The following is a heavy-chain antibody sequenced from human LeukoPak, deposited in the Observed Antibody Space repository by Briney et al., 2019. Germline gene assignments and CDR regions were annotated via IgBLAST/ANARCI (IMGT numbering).Heavy chain of an antibody. CDR2: ISAYNGNT. Sequence: ASVKVSCKASGYTFTSYGICWVRQAPGQGLEWMGWISAYNGNTNYAQKLQGRVTMTTDTSTSTAYMELRSLRSDDTAVYYCARGPDYDILTGYYTPWGQGTLVTVSS. J-gene: IGHJ5*02. CDR1: GYTFTSYG. V-gene: IGHV1-18*01. D-gene: IGHD3-9*01. CDR3: ARGPDYDILTGYYTP.